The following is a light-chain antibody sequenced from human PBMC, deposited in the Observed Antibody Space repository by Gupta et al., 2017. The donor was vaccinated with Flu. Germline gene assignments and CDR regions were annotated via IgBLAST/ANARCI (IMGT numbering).Light chain of an antibody. CDR2: GAS. J-gene: IGKJ2*01. V-gene: IGKV3-20*01. CDR1: QSVSNNY. CDR3: LQFRSSPYT. Sequence: GTLSLSPGERVTLSCRASQSVSNNYLAWYQQKLGKPPRRLIYGASNRATGIPDRFSGSGSGTDFTLTISRLEPEDFAVYYCLQFRSSPYTFGQGSKLEIK.